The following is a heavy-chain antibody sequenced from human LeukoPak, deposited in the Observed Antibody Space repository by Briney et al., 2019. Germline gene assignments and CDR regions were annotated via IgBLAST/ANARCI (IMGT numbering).Heavy chain of an antibody. CDR2: IRQDGSEK. Sequence: GGSLRLSCEGSGFTISNSWMSWVRQAPGKGLEWVANIRQDGSEKYYVDSVKGRFTISRDNAKNSLYLQMNSLRGEDTAVYYCAREDCSSTSCYQIDYWGQGTLVTVSS. CDR3: AREDCSSTSCYQIDY. V-gene: IGHV3-7*01. D-gene: IGHD2-2*01. J-gene: IGHJ4*02. CDR1: GFTISNSW.